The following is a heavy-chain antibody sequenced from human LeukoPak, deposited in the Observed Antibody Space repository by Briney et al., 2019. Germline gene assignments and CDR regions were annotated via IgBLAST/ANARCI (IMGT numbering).Heavy chain of an antibody. J-gene: IGHJ4*02. CDR1: GFTSSSYA. CDR2: ISGSGGRT. CDR3: ARDRPTQLYFDY. Sequence: GGSLRLSCAASGFTSSSYAMSWVRQAPGKGLEWVSAISGSGGRTYYADSVKGRFTISRDNAKNSLYLQMNSLRAEDTAVYYCARDRPTQLYFDYWGQGTLVTVSS. D-gene: IGHD5-18*01. V-gene: IGHV3-23*01.